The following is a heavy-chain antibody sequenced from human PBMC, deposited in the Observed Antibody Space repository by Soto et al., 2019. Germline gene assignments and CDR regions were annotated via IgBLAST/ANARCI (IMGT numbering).Heavy chain of an antibody. D-gene: IGHD5-18*01. CDR3: ARGHSYLDY. Sequence: PGGSLRLSCPASGFTFSSYGMHWVRQAPGKGLEWVAVIWYDGSNKDYADSVKGRFTVSGDNSKNTLYLQMNSLRAEDTGVYYCARGHSYLDYWGQGTLVTVSS. J-gene: IGHJ4*02. V-gene: IGHV3-33*01. CDR2: IWYDGSNK. CDR1: GFTFSSYG.